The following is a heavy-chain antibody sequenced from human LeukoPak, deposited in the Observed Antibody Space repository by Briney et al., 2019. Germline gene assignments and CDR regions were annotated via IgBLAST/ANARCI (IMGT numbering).Heavy chain of an antibody. Sequence: PGGSLRLSCAASGFTFSTYWINWFRQAPGRGLEWVAKINQDGSEKYYVDSVKGRFTISRDNAKKSLYLRINRLRVEDTAVYYCATNAVAGSYWGQGTLVTVSS. CDR2: INQDGSEK. CDR1: GFTFSTYW. V-gene: IGHV3-7*01. CDR3: ATNAVAGSY. D-gene: IGHD6-19*01. J-gene: IGHJ4*02.